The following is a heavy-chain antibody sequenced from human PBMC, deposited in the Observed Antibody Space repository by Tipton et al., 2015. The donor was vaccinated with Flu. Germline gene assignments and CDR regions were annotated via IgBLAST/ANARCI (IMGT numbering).Heavy chain of an antibody. D-gene: IGHD3-16*02. V-gene: IGHV3-33*01. Sequence: SGFIFSTYGMHWVRQAPGKGLEWVAVIWYDGSNKYYADSVKGRFTISRDNSKNMVYLQMNSLRAEDTAVYYCTRGFIRLCDYWGQGTLVSVSS. CDR3: TRGFIRLCDY. CDR2: IWYDGSNK. CDR1: GFIFSTYG. J-gene: IGHJ4*02.